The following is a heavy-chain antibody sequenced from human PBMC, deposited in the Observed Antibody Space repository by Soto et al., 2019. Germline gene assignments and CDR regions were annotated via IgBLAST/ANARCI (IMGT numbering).Heavy chain of an antibody. CDR2: IKWDASEK. V-gene: IGHV3-7*01. J-gene: IGHJ4*01. Sequence: EVQLEESGGGLVQPGGSLRLSCGASGFSFGVYWMSWVRQAPGKGLEWLATIKWDASEKKYVDSVKGRFTTSRDNAKNSLYLQMDSLRAEDTAIYYCARGSGYGSRSSVNHYLDYWGHGTLVTVSS. D-gene: IGHD3-10*01. CDR3: ARGSGYGSRSSVNHYLDY. CDR1: GFSFGVYW.